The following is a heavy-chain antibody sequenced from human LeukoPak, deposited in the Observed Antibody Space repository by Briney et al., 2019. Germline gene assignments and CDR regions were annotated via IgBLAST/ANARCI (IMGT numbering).Heavy chain of an antibody. CDR3: ARAYHGTIHYYYYGMDV. CDR2: ISSSSGYI. J-gene: IGHJ6*02. CDR1: GFTFSSYS. D-gene: IGHD1-7*01. V-gene: IGHV3-21*01. Sequence: GGSLRLSCAASGFTFSSYSMNWVRQAPGKGLEWVSSISSSSGYIYYADSVMGRFTISRDNAKNSLYLQMNSLRAGDTAVYYCARAYHGTIHYYYYGMDVWGQGTTVTVSS.